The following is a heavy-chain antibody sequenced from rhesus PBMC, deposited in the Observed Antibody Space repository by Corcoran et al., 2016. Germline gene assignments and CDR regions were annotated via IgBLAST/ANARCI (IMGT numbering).Heavy chain of an antibody. J-gene: IGHJ4*01. CDR3: ARGVGASGISGWF. Sequence: QVQLQESGPGLVTPSETLSLTCAVPGASISSYWGSWIRQPPGKGLGGVGEISGAGGSTYYNPSLKSRVTISKDAANNQFSLKMTSVTAADTAVYYCARGVGASGISGWFWGQGVLVTVSS. CDR1: GASISSYW. D-gene: IGHD6-31*01. V-gene: IGHV4-80*01. CDR2: ISGAGGST.